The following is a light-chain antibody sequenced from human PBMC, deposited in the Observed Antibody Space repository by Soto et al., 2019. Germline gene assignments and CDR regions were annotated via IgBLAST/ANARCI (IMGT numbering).Light chain of an antibody. CDR1: SSNIGSNY. J-gene: IGLJ2*01. CDR2: RSN. V-gene: IGLV1-47*01. CDR3: AACDDSLSGVV. Sequence: QSVLTQSPSASGTPGQRVTISCSGSSSNIGSNYVYWYQQLPGTAPRLLIYRSNQRPSGVPDRISASQSGTSASLAISGLRSEDESDYYCAACDDSLSGVVFGGGTKLTVL.